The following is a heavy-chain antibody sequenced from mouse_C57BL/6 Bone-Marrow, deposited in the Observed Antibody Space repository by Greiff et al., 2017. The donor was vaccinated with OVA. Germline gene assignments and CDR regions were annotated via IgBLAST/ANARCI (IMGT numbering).Heavy chain of an antibody. V-gene: IGHV3-1*01. Sequence: EVQVVESGPGMVKPSQSLSLTCTVTGYSITGGYDWHWIRHFPGNKLEWLGYISYSGSTNYNPSLKSRISITPDPSKNHFFLNGNSVTAEDTATYYCTGGSSASYAMDYWGQGTSVTVSS. CDR1: GYSITGGYD. CDR2: ISYSGST. CDR3: TGGSSASYAMDY. J-gene: IGHJ4*01. D-gene: IGHD1-1*01.